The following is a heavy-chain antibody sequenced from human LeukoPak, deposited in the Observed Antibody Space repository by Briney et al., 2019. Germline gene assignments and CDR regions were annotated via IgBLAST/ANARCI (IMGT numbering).Heavy chain of an antibody. CDR2: IHYSGST. D-gene: IGHD3-16*01. V-gene: IGHV4-39*01. J-gene: IGHJ4*02. Sequence: WVRQAPGKGLEWIGSIHYSGSTYYNPSLKSRLTMSVDTSKNQFSLKLTSVTAADTAVYYCVRQVITLRSRLDYWGQGTLVTVSS. CDR3: VRQVITLRSRLDY.